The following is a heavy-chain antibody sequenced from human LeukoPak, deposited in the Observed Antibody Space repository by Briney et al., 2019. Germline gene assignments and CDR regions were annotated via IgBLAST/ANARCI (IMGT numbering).Heavy chain of an antibody. CDR1: GGSISSYY. CDR3: ARQSISGSSLSYFDY. V-gene: IGHV4-59*01. D-gene: IGHD3-22*01. J-gene: IGHJ4*02. CDR2: IYDSGST. Sequence: PSETLSLTCTVSGGSISSYYWSWIRQPPGKGLEWIGNIYDSGSTNYNPSLKSRVTISVDTSKNQCSLKLSSVTAANTAVYYCARQSISGSSLSYFDYWGQGTLVNVSS.